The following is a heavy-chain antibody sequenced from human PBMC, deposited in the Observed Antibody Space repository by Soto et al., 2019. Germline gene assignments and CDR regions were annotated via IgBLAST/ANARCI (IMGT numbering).Heavy chain of an antibody. CDR1: GGSFSGYY. CDR3: ARETRGYTDQRCYYYGMDG. J-gene: IGHJ6*02. D-gene: IGHD3-3*01. V-gene: IGHV4-59*01. Sequence: SETLSLTCAVYGGSFSGYYWSWIRQPPGKGLEWIGYIYYSGSTNYNPSLKSRVTISVDTSKNQFSLKLSSVTAADTAVYYCARETRGYTDQRCYYYGMDGWGQGTTVTVSS. CDR2: IYYSGST.